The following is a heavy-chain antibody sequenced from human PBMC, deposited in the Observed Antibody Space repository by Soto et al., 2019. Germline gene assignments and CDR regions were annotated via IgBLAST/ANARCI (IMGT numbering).Heavy chain of an antibody. CDR2: INPNSGGT. J-gene: IGHJ3*02. CDR3: ARARRPYYYDSSGYENAFDI. CDR1: GYTFTGYY. D-gene: IGHD3-22*01. V-gene: IGHV1-2*02. Sequence: QVQLVQSGAEVKKPGASVKVSCKASGYTFTGYYMHWVRQAPGQGLAWMGWINPNSGGTNYAQKFQGRVTMTRDTSISTAYMELSRLRSDDTAVYYCARARRPYYYDSSGYENAFDIWGQGTMVTVSS.